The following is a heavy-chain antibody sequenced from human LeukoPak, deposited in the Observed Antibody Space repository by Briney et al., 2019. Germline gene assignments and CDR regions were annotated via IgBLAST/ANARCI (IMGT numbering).Heavy chain of an antibody. Sequence: ASVRVSCTASGYTFTDYDIHWVRQAPGQGLEWMTWMNPNSGNTAYAQKLQGRVPMTKDTSISTAYMELSSLTSEDTAVYYCARGRRGRDKPSTWFDLWGQGTLVTVSS. V-gene: IGHV1-8*01. CDR3: ARGRRGRDKPSTWFDL. CDR1: GYTFTDYD. J-gene: IGHJ5*02. CDR2: MNPNSGNT. D-gene: IGHD5-24*01.